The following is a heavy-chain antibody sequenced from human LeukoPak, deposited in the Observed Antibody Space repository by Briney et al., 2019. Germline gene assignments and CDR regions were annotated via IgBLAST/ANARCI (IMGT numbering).Heavy chain of an antibody. D-gene: IGHD3-10*01. CDR2: IYYGGST. J-gene: IGHJ4*02. V-gene: IGHV4-39*01. CDR1: GASITSSSYY. Sequence: SETLSLTCTVSGASITSSSYYSGWIRQPPGKGLEWIGSIYYGGSTYYHPALQSRVTISVDTSKDQFSLKLTSVTASDTAVYYCARIGVWFGEGNLSCYFDYWGQGTLVTVSS. CDR3: ARIGVWFGEGNLSCYFDY.